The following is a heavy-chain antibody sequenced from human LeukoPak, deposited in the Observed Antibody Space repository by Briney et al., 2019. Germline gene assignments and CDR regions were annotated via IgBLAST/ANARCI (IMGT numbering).Heavy chain of an antibody. D-gene: IGHD3-9*01. Sequence: GGSLRLSCAASGFTFSSYEMNWVRQAPGKGLEWVSYISSSGSTIYYADSVKGRFTISRDNAKNSLYLQMNSLRAEDTAVYYRARDSPYDILTGWGQGTLVTVSS. CDR3: ARDSPYDILTG. CDR2: ISSSGSTI. J-gene: IGHJ4*02. V-gene: IGHV3-48*03. CDR1: GFTFSSYE.